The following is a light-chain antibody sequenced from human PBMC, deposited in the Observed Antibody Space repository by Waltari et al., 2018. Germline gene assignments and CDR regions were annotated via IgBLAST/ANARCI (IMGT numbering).Light chain of an antibody. V-gene: IGKV3-20*01. CDR1: QSVGSKY. CDR2: GTS. Sequence: IVLTHYPGTLSLSPGERCTLSCRARQSVGSKYLAWYQHKPGQAPRLLLPGTSVRATGIPDRFSGGGSETDFTLTISRLEPEDLAVYYCQHYGASPFSFGPGTKVEIQ. CDR3: QHYGASPFS. J-gene: IGKJ3*01.